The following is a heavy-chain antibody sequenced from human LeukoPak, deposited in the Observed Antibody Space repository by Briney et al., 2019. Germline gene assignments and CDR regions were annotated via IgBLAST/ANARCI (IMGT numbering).Heavy chain of an antibody. CDR1: GYTFTSYG. CDR2: ISAYNGNT. D-gene: IGHD2-2*01. CDR3: ARVVVVPAAKHYYYYGMDV. V-gene: IGHV1-18*01. Sequence: GASVKVSCKASGYTFTSYGISWVRQAPGQGLEWMGWISAYNGNTNYAQKLQGRVTMTTDASTSTAYKELRSLRSDDTAVYYCARVVVVPAAKHYYYYGMDVWGQGTTVTVSS. J-gene: IGHJ6*02.